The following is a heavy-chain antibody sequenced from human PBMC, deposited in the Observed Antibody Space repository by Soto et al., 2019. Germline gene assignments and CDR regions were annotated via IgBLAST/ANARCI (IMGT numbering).Heavy chain of an antibody. V-gene: IGHV3-48*01. CDR2: IISDGISI. Sequence: GGSLRLSCAASGFRFSDYSMNWVRQAPGRGLEWVSYIISDGISIIYADSVKGRFSISRDNAKNTLYLQLNSLRAEDTAVYYCARDWTQWDYYYGMDVWGQGTTVTVSS. CDR1: GFRFSDYS. CDR3: ARDWTQWDYYYGMDV. D-gene: IGHD1-26*01. J-gene: IGHJ6*02.